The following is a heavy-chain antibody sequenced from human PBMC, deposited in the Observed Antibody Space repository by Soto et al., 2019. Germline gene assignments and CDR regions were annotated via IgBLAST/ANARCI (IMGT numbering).Heavy chain of an antibody. CDR2: IDHSGST. V-gene: IGHV4-34*01. J-gene: IGHJ5*02. D-gene: IGHD3-10*01. CDR3: ARRGVSGLTLTMVRRAPPLPHWFDP. Sequence: QVQLQQWGAGLLKPSETLSLTCAVYGGSFSGYYWNWIRQPPGKGLEWIGEIDHSGSTNYNPSLKSRVTFSIDTSNNQFALKLSSVTAADTAVYYCARRGVSGLTLTMVRRAPPLPHWFDPWGQGTLVTVSS. CDR1: GGSFSGYY.